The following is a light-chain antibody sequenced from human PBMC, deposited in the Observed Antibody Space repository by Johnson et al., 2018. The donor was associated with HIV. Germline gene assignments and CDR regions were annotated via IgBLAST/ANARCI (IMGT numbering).Light chain of an antibody. Sequence: VLTQPPSVSAAPGQKVTISCSGSSSNIGNNYVSWYQQVPGTAPKLLIYDNNKRPSGIPDRFSRSNSGTSATLVITGLQTGDEADYYCGTWDSSLSAYVFGTGTKVTVL. V-gene: IGLV1-51*01. J-gene: IGLJ1*01. CDR1: SSNIGNNY. CDR3: GTWDSSLSAYV. CDR2: DNN.